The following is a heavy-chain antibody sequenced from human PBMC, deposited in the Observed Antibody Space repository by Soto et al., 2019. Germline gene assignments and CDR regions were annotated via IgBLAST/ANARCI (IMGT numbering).Heavy chain of an antibody. V-gene: IGHV4-34*02. CDR2: VCPGGRT. J-gene: IGHJ5*02. Sequence: QVRLQQWGAGLVRPSETLSLTCAVYGGSFNNYCWSWIRQPPGKGLEWIGEVCPGGRTNYSPTLKREVRIAVEGLQNQFSLRLTSVTVADSAVYYCARGDYGQYDAYNWFDPWGQGNLVIVAS. CDR1: GGSFNNYC. CDR3: ARGDYGQYDAYNWFDP. D-gene: IGHD3-10*01.